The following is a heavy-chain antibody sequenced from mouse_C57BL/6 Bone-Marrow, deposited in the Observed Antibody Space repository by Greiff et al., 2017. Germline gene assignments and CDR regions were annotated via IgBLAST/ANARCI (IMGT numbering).Heavy chain of an antibody. CDR2: IYPRSGNT. Sequence: QVQLQQSGAELARPGASVKLSCKASGYTFTSYGISWVKQRTGQGLEWIGEIYPRSGNTYYNEKFKGKATLTADKSSGTAYMELRSLTSEDSAVYFCPLLRYPWYCDVWGTGTTVTVSS. CDR3: PLLRYPWYCDV. J-gene: IGHJ1*03. CDR1: GYTFTSYG. V-gene: IGHV1-81*01. D-gene: IGHD1-1*01.